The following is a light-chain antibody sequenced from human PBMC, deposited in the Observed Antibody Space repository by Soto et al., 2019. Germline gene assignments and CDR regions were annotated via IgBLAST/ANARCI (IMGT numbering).Light chain of an antibody. CDR3: SSYTTSSTFV. Sequence: QSALTQPPSVSGSPGQSVTISCTGTSSDVGSYNRVSWYQQPPGTAPKLIIYEVSNRPSGVPDRFSGSKSGNTASLSISGLQAEDEEDYYCSSYTTSSTFVFGGGTKLTVL. V-gene: IGLV2-18*02. J-gene: IGLJ3*02. CDR1: SSDVGSYNR. CDR2: EVS.